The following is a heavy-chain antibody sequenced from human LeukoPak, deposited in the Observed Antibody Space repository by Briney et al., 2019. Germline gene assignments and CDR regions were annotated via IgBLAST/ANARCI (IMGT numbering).Heavy chain of an antibody. CDR1: GGSISSYY. CDR2: IYYSGST. J-gene: IGHJ5*02. D-gene: IGHD1-26*01. CDR3: ARKEPWERTNWFDP. Sequence: SETLSLTCTVSGGSISSYYWSWIRQPPGKGLEWIGYIYYSGSTNYNPSLKSRVTISVDTSKNQFSLRLSSVTAADTAVHYCARKEPWERTNWFDPWGQGTLVTVSS. V-gene: IGHV4-59*12.